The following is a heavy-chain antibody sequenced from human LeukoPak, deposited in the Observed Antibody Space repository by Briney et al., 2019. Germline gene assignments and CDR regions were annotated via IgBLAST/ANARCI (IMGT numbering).Heavy chain of an antibody. V-gene: IGHV3-23*01. CDR3: AKEHIVVVPAAIGKARFDP. CDR1: GFTFSSYA. Sequence: PGGSPRLSCAASGFTFSSYAMSWVRQAPGKGLEWVSAISGSGGSTYYADSVKGRFTISRDNSKNTLYLQMNSLRAEDTAVYYCAKEHIVVVPAAIGKARFDPWGQGTLVTVSS. CDR2: ISGSGGST. D-gene: IGHD2-2*02. J-gene: IGHJ5*02.